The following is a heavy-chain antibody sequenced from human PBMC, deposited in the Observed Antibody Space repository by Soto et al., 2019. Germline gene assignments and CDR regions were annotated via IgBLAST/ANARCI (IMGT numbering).Heavy chain of an antibody. CDR3: AKDFSRGGWPPSYFDS. D-gene: IGHD6-19*01. Sequence: GGSLRLSCAAAGVTFSSYAMSWVRQAPGKGLEWVSAISGSGGSTYYADSVKGRFTISRDNSKNTLYLQMNSLRAEDTAVYYCAKDFSRGGWPPSYFDSWGQGTLVTV. CDR2: ISGSGGST. J-gene: IGHJ4*02. CDR1: GVTFSSYA. V-gene: IGHV3-23*01.